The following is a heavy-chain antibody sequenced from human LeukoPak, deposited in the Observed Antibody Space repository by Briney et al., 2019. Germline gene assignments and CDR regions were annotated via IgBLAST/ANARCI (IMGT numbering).Heavy chain of an antibody. Sequence: PGGSLRLSCAASGFTFSGYEMNWVRQAPGKGLEWVSYISSSGSTIYYADSVKGRFTISRDNAKNSLYLQMNSLRAEDTAVYYCARDSHSSTVQDLKFDYWGQGTLVTVSS. V-gene: IGHV3-48*03. CDR2: ISSSGSTI. D-gene: IGHD1-1*01. CDR1: GFTFSGYE. CDR3: ARDSHSSTVQDLKFDY. J-gene: IGHJ4*02.